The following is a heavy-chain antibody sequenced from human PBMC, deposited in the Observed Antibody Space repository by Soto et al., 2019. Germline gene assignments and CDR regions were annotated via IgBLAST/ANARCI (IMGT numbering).Heavy chain of an antibody. D-gene: IGHD2-2*01. CDR2: MYHSGST. J-gene: IGHJ4*02. V-gene: IGHV4-30-2*01. CDR1: GGSISSGGYS. CDR3: ARVPDY. Sequence: QLQLQESGSGLVKPSQTLSLTCAVSGGSISSGGYSWSWIRQPPGKGLEWIGYMYHSGSTYFNPSRKSRVTISIERSKNQFSLKLSSVTAADTVVDYCARVPDYWGQGILVTVSS.